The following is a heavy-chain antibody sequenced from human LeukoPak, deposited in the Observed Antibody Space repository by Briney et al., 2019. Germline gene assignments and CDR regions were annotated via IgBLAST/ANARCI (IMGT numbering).Heavy chain of an antibody. CDR1: GFSFSSYA. V-gene: IGHV3-23*01. CDR3: AKNSNWETDY. J-gene: IGHJ4*02. CDR2: ISDSGDTT. Sequence: GGSLRLSCAASGFSFSSYAMSWVRQAPGKGLEWISGISDSGDTTWDADSVKGRFTISRDNYKNTVYLQMNSLRAEDTAVYYCAKNSNWETDYWGQGTLSPSPQ. D-gene: IGHD1-26*01.